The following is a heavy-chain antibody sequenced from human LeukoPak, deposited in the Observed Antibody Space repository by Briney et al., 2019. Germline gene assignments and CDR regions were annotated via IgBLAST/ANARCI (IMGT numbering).Heavy chain of an antibody. CDR3: ARVGGTNYYRYGMDV. CDR2: IYYSGST. V-gene: IGHV4-59*01. D-gene: IGHD1-26*01. CDR1: GGPISNYY. J-gene: IGHJ6*02. Sequence: SETLSLTCTVSGGPISNYYWSWIRQPPGKGLEWIGYIYYSGSTNYNPSLKSRVTISVDTSKNQFSLKLSSVTAADTAVYYCARVGGTNYYRYGMDVWGQGTTVTVSS.